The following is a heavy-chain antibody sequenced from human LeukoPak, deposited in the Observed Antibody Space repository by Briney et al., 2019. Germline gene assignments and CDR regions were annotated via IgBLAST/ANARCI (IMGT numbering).Heavy chain of an antibody. CDR2: TYYRSKWYN. CDR1: GDSISSNSVT. D-gene: IGHD1-26*01. CDR3: ARVGVAGYFDF. Sequence: SQTLSLTCAISGDSISSNSVTGNWIRQSPSRGLEWLGRTYYRSKWYNDYAVSVKSRITFNPDTSKNQFSLQLNSVTPEDTAVYYCARVGVAGYFDFWGQGTLVTVSS. V-gene: IGHV6-1*01. J-gene: IGHJ4*02.